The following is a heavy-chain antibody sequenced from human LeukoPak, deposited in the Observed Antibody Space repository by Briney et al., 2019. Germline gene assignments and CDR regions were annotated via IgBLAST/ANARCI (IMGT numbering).Heavy chain of an antibody. D-gene: IGHD3-3*01. CDR1: GGSISSSSYY. CDR3: ARLQFLSGGYYAFDS. CDR2: IYYSGST. V-gene: IGHV4-39*07. Sequence: SETLSLTCTVSGGSISSSSYYWGWIRQPPGKGLEWIGSIYYSGSTYYNPSLKSRVTISADTSKNQFSLRLSSVTAADTAVYYCARLQFLSGGYYAFDSWGQGSQVSVSS. J-gene: IGHJ5*01.